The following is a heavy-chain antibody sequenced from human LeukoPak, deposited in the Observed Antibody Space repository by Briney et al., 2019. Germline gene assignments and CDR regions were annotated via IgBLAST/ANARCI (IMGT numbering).Heavy chain of an antibody. J-gene: IGHJ4*02. Sequence: GGSLRLSCAASGFTFSSYGMHWVRQAPGKGLEWVAVISYDGSNKYYADSVKGRFTISRDNSKDTLYLQMNSLRAEDTAVYYCAKDGKAIVVVPAAIGDYWGQGTLVTVSS. CDR1: GFTFSSYG. V-gene: IGHV3-30*18. CDR2: ISYDGSNK. D-gene: IGHD2-2*01. CDR3: AKDGKAIVVVPAAIGDY.